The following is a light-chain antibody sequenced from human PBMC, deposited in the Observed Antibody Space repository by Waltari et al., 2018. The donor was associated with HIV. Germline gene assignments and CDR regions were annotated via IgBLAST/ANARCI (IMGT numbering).Light chain of an antibody. J-gene: IGLJ2*01. CDR3: SSYTSSSTKV. Sequence: QSALTQPASVSGSPGQSITISCTGTSSDIDGYNYVSWYQQHPGKAPKLMIYDVSTRPSGLSKRFSGSKSGNTASLTISGLQAEDEADYYCSSYTSSSTKVFGGGTKLTVL. CDR1: SSDIDGYNY. V-gene: IGLV2-14*03. CDR2: DVS.